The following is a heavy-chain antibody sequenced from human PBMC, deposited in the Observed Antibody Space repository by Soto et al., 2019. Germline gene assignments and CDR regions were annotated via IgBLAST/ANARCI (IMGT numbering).Heavy chain of an antibody. CDR2: IWYDGSNK. J-gene: IGHJ4*02. Sequence: GGSLRLSCAASGFTFSSYGMHWVRQAPGKGLEWVAVIWYDGSNKYYADSVKGRFTISRDNSKNTLYLQMNSLRAEDTAVYYCARDLYDYGGNSLFGYWGQGTLVTVSS. CDR3: ARDLYDYGGNSLFGY. D-gene: IGHD4-17*01. V-gene: IGHV3-33*01. CDR1: GFTFSSYG.